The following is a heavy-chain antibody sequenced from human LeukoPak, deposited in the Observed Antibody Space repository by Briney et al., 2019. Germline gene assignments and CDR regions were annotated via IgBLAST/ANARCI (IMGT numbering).Heavy chain of an antibody. CDR2: IYYSGST. Sequence: PSETLSLTCTVSGGSISSSSYYWGWIRQPPGKGLEWIGSIYYSGSTYYNPSLKSRVTISVDTSKNQFSLKLSSVTAADTAVYYCARDLGSLWFGNAFDIWGQGTMVTVSS. D-gene: IGHD3-10*01. J-gene: IGHJ3*02. V-gene: IGHV4-39*07. CDR1: GGSISSSSYY. CDR3: ARDLGSLWFGNAFDI.